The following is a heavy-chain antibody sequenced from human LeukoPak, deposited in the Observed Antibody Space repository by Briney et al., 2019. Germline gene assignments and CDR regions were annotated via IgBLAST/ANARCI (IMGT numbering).Heavy chain of an antibody. V-gene: IGHV3-30*02. CDR3: AKDFWEVGATSEIDY. CDR1: GFTFSSYG. CDR2: IRYDGSNK. D-gene: IGHD1-26*01. J-gene: IGHJ4*02. Sequence: PGGSLRLSXAASGFTFSSYGMHWVRQAPGKGLEWVAFIRYDGSNKYYADSVKGRFTISRDNSKNTLYLQMNSLRAEDTAVYYCAKDFWEVGATSEIDYWGQGTLVTVSS.